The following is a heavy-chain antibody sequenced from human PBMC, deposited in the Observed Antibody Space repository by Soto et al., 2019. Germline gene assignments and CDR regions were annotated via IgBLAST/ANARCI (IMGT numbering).Heavy chain of an antibody. V-gene: IGHV4-31*03. Sequence: SETLSLTCTVSGGSIRSGGYYWSWVRQNPRKGLEWIGNIYYSGNTYYNPSLKSRLTISVDTSKNQYSLNLSSVTAADTAVYYCARDRLMATAGTARHYFGLDVWGQGTTVTVSS. CDR1: GGSIRSGGYY. J-gene: IGHJ6*02. D-gene: IGHD5-18*01. CDR3: ARDRLMATAGTARHYFGLDV. CDR2: IYYSGNT.